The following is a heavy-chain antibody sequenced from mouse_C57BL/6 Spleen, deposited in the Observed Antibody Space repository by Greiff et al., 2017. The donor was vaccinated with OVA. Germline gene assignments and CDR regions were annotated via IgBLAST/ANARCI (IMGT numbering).Heavy chain of an antibody. CDR1: GFTFSDYG. D-gene: IGHD1-1*01. J-gene: IGHJ3*01. CDR3: ARGSGTTWFAY. Sequence: EVKLVESGGGLVKPGGSLKLSCAASGFTFSDYGMHWVRQAPEQGLEWVAYISSGSSTIYYADTVKGRFTISGDNAKTTLFLQMTSLRSEDTAMYYCARGSGTTWFAYWGQGTLVTVSA. CDR2: ISSGSSTI. V-gene: IGHV5-17*01.